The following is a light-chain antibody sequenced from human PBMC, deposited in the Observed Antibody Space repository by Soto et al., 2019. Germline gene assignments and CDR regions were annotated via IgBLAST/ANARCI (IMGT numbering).Light chain of an antibody. CDR2: GNT. V-gene: IGLV1-40*01. J-gene: IGLJ3*02. CDR3: QSFDSSLSGWV. Sequence: QSVLTQPPSVSGAPGQRITISCTGSSSNIGAGFDIHWYQQFPGTAPKLLIYGNTHRPSGVPDRFCGSNSGTSASLAITGLQTEDEADYYCQSFDSSLSGWVFGGGTQLTV. CDR1: SSNIGAGFD.